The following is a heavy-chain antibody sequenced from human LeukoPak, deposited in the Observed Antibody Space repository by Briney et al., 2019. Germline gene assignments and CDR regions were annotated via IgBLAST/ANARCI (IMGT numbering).Heavy chain of an antibody. CDR2: IIPIFGTA. Sequence: VKVSCKASGGTFSSYAISWVRQAPGQGLEWMGRIIPIFGTANYAQKFQGRVTITADKSTSTAYMELSSLRSEDTAVYYCARTPQTPHRAFDIWGQGTMVTVSS. J-gene: IGHJ3*02. CDR3: ARTPQTPHRAFDI. D-gene: IGHD2-15*01. CDR1: GGTFSSYA. V-gene: IGHV1-69*13.